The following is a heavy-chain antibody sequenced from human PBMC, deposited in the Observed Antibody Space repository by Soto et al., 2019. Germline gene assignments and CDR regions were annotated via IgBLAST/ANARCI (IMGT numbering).Heavy chain of an antibody. CDR2: FDPEDGET. J-gene: IGHJ4*02. CDR1: GYTLTELS. D-gene: IGHD3-10*01. V-gene: IGHV1-24*01. Sequence: ASVKVSCKVSGYTLTELSMHWVRQAPGKGLEWMGGFDPEDGETIYAQKFQGRVTMTEDTSTDTAYMELSSLRSEDTAVYYCAKDRTGRDYFDYWGQGTLVTVSS. CDR3: AKDRTGRDYFDY.